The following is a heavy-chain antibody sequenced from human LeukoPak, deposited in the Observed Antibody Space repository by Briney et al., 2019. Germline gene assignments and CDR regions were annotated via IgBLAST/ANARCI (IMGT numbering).Heavy chain of an antibody. CDR3: ARAPRNYYYYYMDV. V-gene: IGHV4-39*07. CDR1: GGSISSGSYY. CDR2: INHSGST. J-gene: IGHJ6*03. Sequence: SQTLSLTCTVSGGSISSGSYYWSWIRQPPGKGLEWIGEINHSGSTNYNPSLKSRVTISVDTSKNQFSLKLSSVTAADTAVYYCARAPRNYYYYYMDVWGKGTTVTVSS.